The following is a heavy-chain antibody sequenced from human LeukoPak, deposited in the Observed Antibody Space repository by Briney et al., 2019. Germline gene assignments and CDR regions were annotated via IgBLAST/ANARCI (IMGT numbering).Heavy chain of an antibody. CDR3: ARALPLGGSSSPGFAS. CDR2: IYYSGST. J-gene: IGHJ4*02. Sequence: PSETLSLTCTVSGGSISSGGYYWSWIRQHLGKGLEWIGYIYYSGSTYYNPSLKSRVTISVDTSKNQFSLKLSSVTAADTAVSYCARALPLGGSSSPGFASGGQEPLVTASS. CDR1: GGSISSGGYY. D-gene: IGHD3-16*01. V-gene: IGHV4-31*03.